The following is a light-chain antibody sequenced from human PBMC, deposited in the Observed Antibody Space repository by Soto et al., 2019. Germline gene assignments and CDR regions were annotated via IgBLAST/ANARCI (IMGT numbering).Light chain of an antibody. CDR2: GAS. Sequence: EIVMTQSPATLCVSPGERATLSCRASRSITNRLGWYQQKPGQTPRLLVYGASTRATGVPARFSGSGSGTEFTLTISSLQSEDFAVYYCQQYSEWPLTFGGGTKVEIK. J-gene: IGKJ4*01. CDR3: QQYSEWPLT. V-gene: IGKV3-15*01. CDR1: RSITNR.